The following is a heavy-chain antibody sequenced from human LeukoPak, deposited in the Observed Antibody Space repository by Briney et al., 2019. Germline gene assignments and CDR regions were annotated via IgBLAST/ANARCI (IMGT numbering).Heavy chain of an antibody. J-gene: IGHJ4*02. V-gene: IGHV4-39*07. CDR2: IYYSGST. CDR3: ARASSITMIVVVPYYFDY. Sequence: SETLSLTCTVSGGSISSSSYYWGWIRQPPGKGLEWIGSIYYSGSTYYNPSLKSRVTISVDTSKNQFSLKLSSATAADTAVYYCARASSITMIVVVPYYFDYWGQGTLVTVSS. CDR1: GGSISSSSYY. D-gene: IGHD3-22*01.